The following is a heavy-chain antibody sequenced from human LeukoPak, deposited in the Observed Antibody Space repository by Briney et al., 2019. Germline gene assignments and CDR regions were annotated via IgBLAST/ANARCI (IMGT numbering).Heavy chain of an antibody. Sequence: GGSLRLSCSASGFTLSSYWMHWVRQAPGKGLEWVSYISSSSSTIYYADSVKGRFTISRDNAKNSLYLQMNSLRAEDTAVYYCARESRLLDYWGQGTLVTVSS. V-gene: IGHV3-48*01. D-gene: IGHD2-2*01. CDR1: GFTLSSYW. J-gene: IGHJ4*02. CDR2: ISSSSSTI. CDR3: ARESRLLDY.